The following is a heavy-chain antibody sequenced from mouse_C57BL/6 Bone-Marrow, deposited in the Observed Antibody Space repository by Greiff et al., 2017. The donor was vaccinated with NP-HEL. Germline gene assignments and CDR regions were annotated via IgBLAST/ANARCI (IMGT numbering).Heavy chain of an antibody. V-gene: IGHV1-64*01. CDR3: ARSGIHYGSSYGFAY. Sequence: QVQLQQPGAELVKPGASVKLSCKASGYTFTSYWMHWVKQRPGQGLEWIGMIHPNSGSTNYNEKFKSKATLTVDKSSSPAYMQLSSLTSEDSAVYYCARSGIHYGSSYGFAYGGQGTLVTVSA. J-gene: IGHJ3*01. D-gene: IGHD1-1*01. CDR2: IHPNSGST. CDR1: GYTFTSYW.